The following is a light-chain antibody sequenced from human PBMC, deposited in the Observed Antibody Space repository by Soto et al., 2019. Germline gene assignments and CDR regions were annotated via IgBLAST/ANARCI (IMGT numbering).Light chain of an antibody. J-gene: IGLJ2*01. Sequence: QPVLTQPPSVSGAPGQRVTISCTGSSSNIGAGYAVHWYQQLPGAAPKLLIYGNWNRPSGVPDRFSGSRSGSSASLAITGLQAEDEADFYCQSYDDSLSGPVVFGGGTKVTVL. V-gene: IGLV1-40*01. CDR3: QSYDDSLSGPVV. CDR2: GNW. CDR1: SSNIGAGYA.